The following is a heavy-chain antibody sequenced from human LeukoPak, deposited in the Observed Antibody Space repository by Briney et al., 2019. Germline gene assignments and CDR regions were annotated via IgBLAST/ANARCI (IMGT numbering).Heavy chain of an antibody. CDR2: IYHTGTA. CDR1: GNSISSGYY. CDR3: ARHSGWYDYFDY. J-gene: IGHJ4*02. D-gene: IGHD6-19*01. V-gene: IGHV4-38-2*02. Sequence: SETLSLTCTVSGNSISSGYYWGWIRPPPGKGLEWIGIIYHTGTAYYNSSLKSRVTISVDTSKNQFSLKLSSVTAADTAVYYCARHSGWYDYFDYWGQGTLVTVSS.